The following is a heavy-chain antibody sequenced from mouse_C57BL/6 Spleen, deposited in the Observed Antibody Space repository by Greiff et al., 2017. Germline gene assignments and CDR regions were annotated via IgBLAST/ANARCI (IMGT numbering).Heavy chain of an antibody. J-gene: IGHJ2*01. CDR2: IHPNSGST. CDR1: GYTFTSYW. V-gene: IGHV1-64*01. Sequence: QVQLQQPGAELVKPGASVKLSCKASGYTFTSYWMHWVKQRPGQGLEWIGMIHPNSGSTNYNEKFKSKATLTVDESSSIAYMQLSSLTSEDSAVYYCAREDYGNYNYFDYWGQGTTLTVSS. CDR3: AREDYGNYNYFDY. D-gene: IGHD2-1*01.